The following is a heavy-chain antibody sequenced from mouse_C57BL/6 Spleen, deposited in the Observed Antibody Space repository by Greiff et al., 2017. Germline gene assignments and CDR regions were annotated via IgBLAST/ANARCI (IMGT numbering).Heavy chain of an antibody. CDR1: GFTFTDYY. CDR3: TKIALRRFAY. V-gene: IGHV14-4*01. CDR2: IDPENGDT. J-gene: IGHJ3*01. Sequence: EVQLQQSGAELVRPGASVKLSCTASGFTFTDYYMHWVKQRPEQGLEWIGWIDPENGDTEYASKFKGKATITADTSSNTAYLQLSSLTSEDTSVDYCTKIALRRFAYWGQGTLVTVSA. D-gene: IGHD1-1*01.